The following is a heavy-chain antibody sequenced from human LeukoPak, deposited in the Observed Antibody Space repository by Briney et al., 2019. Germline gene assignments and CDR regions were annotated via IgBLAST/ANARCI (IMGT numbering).Heavy chain of an antibody. Sequence: QSGGSLRLPCAASGFTFRSYGMTWVRQAPGKGLEWVSVISGGGGSTNYADSVKGRFTISRDNSKDTLYLQMNSLRAEDTAVYYCAKAGDYSYFDYWGQGTLVTVSS. V-gene: IGHV3-23*01. J-gene: IGHJ4*02. CDR1: GFTFRSYG. CDR2: ISGGGGST. D-gene: IGHD4-11*01. CDR3: AKAGDYSYFDY.